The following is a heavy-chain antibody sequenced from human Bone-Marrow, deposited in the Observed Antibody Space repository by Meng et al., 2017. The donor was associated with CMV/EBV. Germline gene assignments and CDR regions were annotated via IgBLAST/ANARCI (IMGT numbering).Heavy chain of an antibody. J-gene: IGHJ4*02. CDR1: GYTFPGYY. CDR2: INPNSGGT. D-gene: IGHD6-19*01. Sequence: ASVKVSCKASGYTFPGYYMHWVRQAPGQGLEWMGWINPNSGGTNYAQKFQGWVTMTRDTSISTAYMELSRLRSDDTAVYYSARDFSSGSVDYWGQGTLVTVSS. V-gene: IGHV1-2*04. CDR3: ARDFSSGSVDY.